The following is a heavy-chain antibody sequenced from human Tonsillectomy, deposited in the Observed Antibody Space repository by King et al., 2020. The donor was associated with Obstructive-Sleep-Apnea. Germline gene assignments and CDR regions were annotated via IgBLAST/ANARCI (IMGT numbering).Heavy chain of an antibody. CDR2: ISNDGSNK. V-gene: IGHV3-30*04. CDR1: GFTFSNYA. J-gene: IGHJ2*01. Sequence: LVESGGGVVQPGRSLRLSCVASGFTFSNYAIHWVRQAPGKGLEWVAVISNDGSNKYNADSVKGRFTLSRDNSKNTLYLQMNSLRAEDTAVYYCARDAVGGGGHFDLWGRGTLVTVSS. D-gene: IGHD1-26*01. CDR3: ARDAVGGGGHFDL.